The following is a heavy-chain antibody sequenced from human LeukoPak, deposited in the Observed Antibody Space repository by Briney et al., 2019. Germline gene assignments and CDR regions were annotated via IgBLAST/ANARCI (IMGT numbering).Heavy chain of an antibody. Sequence: GGSLRLSCAASGFTFSTYKMNWVRQAPGRGLEWVSSISSSSSYIYYVDSVKGRFTISRDNAKNSLYLQMNSLRAEDTAVYYCAKDYSGWFSEYFQHWGQGTLVTVSS. CDR3: AKDYSGWFSEYFQH. CDR1: GFTFSTYK. J-gene: IGHJ1*01. D-gene: IGHD6-19*01. V-gene: IGHV3-21*04. CDR2: ISSSSSYI.